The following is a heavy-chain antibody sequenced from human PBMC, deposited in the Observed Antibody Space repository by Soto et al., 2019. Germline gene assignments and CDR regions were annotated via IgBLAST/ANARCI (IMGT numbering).Heavy chain of an antibody. Sequence: SETLSLTCSVSGGSINRYWWSWIRQPAGKGLEWIGRVYSSGTTDYNPSLNSRATLSVETSKNQFSLKLSSVTAADTAVYYCSRDIGSYAYGEGYWGQGIQVTVSS. CDR2: VYSSGTT. CDR3: SRDIGSYAYGEGY. CDR1: GGSINRYW. D-gene: IGHD3-10*01. J-gene: IGHJ4*02. V-gene: IGHV4-4*07.